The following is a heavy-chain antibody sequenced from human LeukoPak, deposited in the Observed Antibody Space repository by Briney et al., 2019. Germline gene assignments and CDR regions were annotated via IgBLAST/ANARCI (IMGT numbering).Heavy chain of an antibody. D-gene: IGHD7-27*01. J-gene: IGHJ4*02. Sequence: GGSLRLSCAASGFTFSSYGFHWVRQAPSKGLEWVAVIWYDGSNKYYADSVKGRFTISRDDSKNTLYLQMNSLRAEDTAVYYCARDASLGKFDYWGQGTLVTVSS. CDR2: IWYDGSNK. CDR1: GFTFSSYG. V-gene: IGHV3-33*01. CDR3: ARDASLGKFDY.